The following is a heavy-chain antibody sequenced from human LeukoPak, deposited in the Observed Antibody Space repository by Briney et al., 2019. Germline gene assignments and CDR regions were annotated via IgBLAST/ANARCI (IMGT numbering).Heavy chain of an antibody. J-gene: IGHJ6*04. D-gene: IGHD3-22*01. CDR3: VRVVSSGYSRMDV. Sequence: SETLSLTCTVSGGSISSGDYYWSWIRQPPGKGLEWIGYIYYSGSTYYNPSLKSRVSISVGTSKNQFSLKLSSVTAADTAVYYCVRVVSSGYSRMDVWGKGTTVTVSS. V-gene: IGHV4-30-4*08. CDR2: IYYSGST. CDR1: GGSISSGDYY.